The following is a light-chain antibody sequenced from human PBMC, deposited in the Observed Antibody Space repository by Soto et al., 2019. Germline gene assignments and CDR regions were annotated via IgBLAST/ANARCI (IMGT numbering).Light chain of an antibody. V-gene: IGLV1-40*01. J-gene: IGLJ3*02. CDR2: DNN. CDR1: SSSIGAGYD. Sequence: QAVVTQPPSVSGAPGLSVTISCTGSSSSIGAGYDVHWYQQLPQTAPKLLIYDNNNRPSGVPDRFSGSQSGTSASLAITGLQAEDEADYYCQSYDSSLSGWVFGGGTKLTVL. CDR3: QSYDSSLSGWV.